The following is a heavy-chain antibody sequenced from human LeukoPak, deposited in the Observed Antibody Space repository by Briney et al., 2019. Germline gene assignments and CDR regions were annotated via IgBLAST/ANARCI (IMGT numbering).Heavy chain of an antibody. CDR1: GFTFDDYT. D-gene: IGHD3-10*01. CDR2: ISWDGGST. Sequence: GGSLRLSCAASGFTFDDYTMHRVRQAPGKGLEWVSLISWDGGSTYYADSVKGRFTISRDNSKNSLYLQMNSLRTEDTALYYCAKASLGEGDFDYWGQGTLVTVSS. J-gene: IGHJ4*02. V-gene: IGHV3-43*01. CDR3: AKASLGEGDFDY.